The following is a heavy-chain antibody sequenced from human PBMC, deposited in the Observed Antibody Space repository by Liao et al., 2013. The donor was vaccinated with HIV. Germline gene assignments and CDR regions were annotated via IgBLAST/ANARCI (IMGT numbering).Heavy chain of an antibody. Sequence: QLQLQESGPGLVKPSEILSLTCTVSGASISSSSFYWGWIRQPPGKGREWIGSISYSGTTYCDPSLKSRVTLSVDTSKNQFSLKVNSVTAADTAVYYCARARRGWTGDYGVEDYWGRGNPSVTVSS. CDR3: ARARRGWTGDYGVEDY. J-gene: IGHJ4*02. V-gene: IGHV4-39*07. CDR2: ISYSGTT. CDR1: GASISSSSFY. D-gene: IGHD3/OR15-3a*01.